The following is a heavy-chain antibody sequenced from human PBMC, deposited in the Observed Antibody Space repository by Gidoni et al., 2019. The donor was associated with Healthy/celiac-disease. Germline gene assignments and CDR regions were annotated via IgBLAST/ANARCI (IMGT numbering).Heavy chain of an antibody. J-gene: IGHJ4*02. CDR2: ISYSGST. Sequence: QVQLQESGPGLVKPSETLSLTCAVSGASISHYSWSWIRQPPGKGLEWIGYISYSGSTNYNPPLKRRFTISVDTSKNQFSLKLGPVTAADTAVYYCAREGGAGYVDYWGQGTLVTVSS. CDR1: GASISHYS. CDR3: AREGGAGYVDY. V-gene: IGHV4-59*01. D-gene: IGHD6-13*01.